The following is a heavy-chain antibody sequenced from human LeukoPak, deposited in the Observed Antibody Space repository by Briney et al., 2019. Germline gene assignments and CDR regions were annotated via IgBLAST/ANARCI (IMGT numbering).Heavy chain of an antibody. CDR3: ARFEPPQYYFDY. Sequence: GASVKVSCKASGYTFTSYAMHWVRQAPGQRLEWMGWINAGNGNTKYSQKLQGRVTMTTDTSTSTAYMELRSLRSDDTAVYYCARFEPPQYYFDYWGQGTLVTVSS. D-gene: IGHD3-9*01. J-gene: IGHJ4*02. CDR1: GYTFTSYA. CDR2: INAGNGNT. V-gene: IGHV1-3*01.